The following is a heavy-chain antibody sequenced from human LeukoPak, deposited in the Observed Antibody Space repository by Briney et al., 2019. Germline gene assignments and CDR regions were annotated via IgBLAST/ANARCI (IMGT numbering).Heavy chain of an antibody. V-gene: IGHV4-39*07. J-gene: IGHJ3*02. D-gene: IGHD3-9*01. CDR1: GGSISSSSYY. CDR3: ARVALRYFEAFDI. CDR2: ISYSGST. Sequence: PSETLSLTCTVSGGSISSSSYYWGWIRQPPGKGLEWIGTISYSGSTYYNPSLKSRVTISVDTSKNQFSLKLNSVTAADTAVYYCARVALRYFEAFDIWGQGTMVTVSS.